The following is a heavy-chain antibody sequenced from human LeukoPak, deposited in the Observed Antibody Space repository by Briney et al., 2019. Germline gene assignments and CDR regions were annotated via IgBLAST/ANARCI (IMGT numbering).Heavy chain of an antibody. Sequence: GGSLRLSCPTSGFTLSSHGMHWVRHAPGKGLEWVAVFWSDGSNEYYADSVKGRFTISRDNSKDTLYLEMTSLWAEDTAVYYCARDSRSDDTGGLDVWGKGTTVTVSS. J-gene: IGHJ6*04. CDR3: ARDSRSDDTGGLDV. CDR2: FWSDGSNE. D-gene: IGHD3-10*01. V-gene: IGHV3-33*01. CDR1: GFTLSSHG.